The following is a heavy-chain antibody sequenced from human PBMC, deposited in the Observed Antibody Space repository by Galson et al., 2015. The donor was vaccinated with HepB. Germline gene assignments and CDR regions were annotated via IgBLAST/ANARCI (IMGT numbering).Heavy chain of an antibody. D-gene: IGHD5-12*01. CDR3: ARVRSGYDSGTYYYYYYIDV. Sequence: PVKVSCKASGGTFSSYAISWVRQAPGQGLEWMGGIIPIFGTANYAQKFQGRVTITADESTSTAYMELSSLRSEDTAVYYCARVRSGYDSGTYYYYYYIDVWGKGSTVTVSS. J-gene: IGHJ6*03. V-gene: IGHV1-69*13. CDR2: IIPIFGTA. CDR1: GGTFSSYA.